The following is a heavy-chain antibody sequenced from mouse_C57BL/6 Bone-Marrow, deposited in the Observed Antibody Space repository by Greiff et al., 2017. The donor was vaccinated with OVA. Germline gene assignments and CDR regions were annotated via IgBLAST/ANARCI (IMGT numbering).Heavy chain of an antibody. V-gene: IGHV10-1*01. CDR1: GFSFNTYA. CDR3: VRGYYGSSYDYAMDY. J-gene: IGHJ4*01. Sequence: EVQLVESGGGLVQPKGSLKLSCAASGFSFNTYAMNWVRQAPGKGLEWVARIRSKSNNYATYYADSVKDRFTISRDDSESMLYLQMNNLKTEDTAMYYCVRGYYGSSYDYAMDYWGQGTSVTVSS. D-gene: IGHD1-1*01. CDR2: IRSKSNNYAT.